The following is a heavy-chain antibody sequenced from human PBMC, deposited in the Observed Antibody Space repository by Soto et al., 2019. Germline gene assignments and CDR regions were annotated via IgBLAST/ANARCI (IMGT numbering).Heavy chain of an antibody. CDR3: ARDDEYSSGWYSDY. CDR1: GFTFSSYS. V-gene: IGHV3-21*01. J-gene: IGHJ4*02. Sequence: GGSLRLSCAASGFTFSSYSMNWVRQAPGKGLEWVSSISSSSSYIYYADSVKGRFTISRDNAKNSLYLQMNSLRAGDTAVYYCARDDEYSSGWYSDYWGQGTLVTVSS. D-gene: IGHD6-19*01. CDR2: ISSSSSYI.